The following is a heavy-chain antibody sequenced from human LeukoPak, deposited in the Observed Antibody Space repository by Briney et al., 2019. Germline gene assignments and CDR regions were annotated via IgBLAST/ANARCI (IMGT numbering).Heavy chain of an antibody. J-gene: IGHJ4*02. Sequence: SETLSLTCAVYGGSFSGYYWSWIRQPPGKGLEWIGEINHSGSTNYNPSLKSRVTISVDTSKNQFSLKLSSVTAADTAVYYCASGGYSSSWYRAVAYWGQGTLVTVSS. CDR1: GGSFSGYY. CDR3: ASGGYSSSWYRAVAY. D-gene: IGHD6-13*01. V-gene: IGHV4-34*01. CDR2: INHSGST.